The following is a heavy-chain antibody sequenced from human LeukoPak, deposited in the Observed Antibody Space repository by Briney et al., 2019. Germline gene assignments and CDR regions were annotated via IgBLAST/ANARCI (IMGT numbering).Heavy chain of an antibody. CDR1: GYTFTSYG. D-gene: IGHD4-11*01. J-gene: IGHJ4*02. CDR3: ATDPLSNNYDY. V-gene: IGHV1-69-2*01. Sequence: ASVKVSCKASGYTFTSYGISWVRQAPGQGLEWMGLVDPEDGETIYAEKFQGRVTITADTSTDTAYMELSSLRSEDTAVYYCATDPLSNNYDYWGQGTLVTVSS. CDR2: VDPEDGET.